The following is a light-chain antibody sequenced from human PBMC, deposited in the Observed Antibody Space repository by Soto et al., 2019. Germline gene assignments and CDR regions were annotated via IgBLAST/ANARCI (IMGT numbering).Light chain of an antibody. V-gene: IGLV2-14*02. Sequence: QSALTQPASVSGSPGQSITISCTGTNSDFGSYSVVSWYQQHPGKAPKLLIYEGTKRPSGVSNRFSGSKSGNTASLTISGLQADDEADYYCCSYAGSYTLWLFGGGTKLTVL. J-gene: IGLJ3*02. CDR1: NSDFGSYSV. CDR3: CSYAGSYTLWL. CDR2: EGT.